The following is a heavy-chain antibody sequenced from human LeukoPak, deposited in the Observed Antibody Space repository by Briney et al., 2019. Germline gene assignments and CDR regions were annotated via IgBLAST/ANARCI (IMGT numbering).Heavy chain of an antibody. J-gene: IGHJ5*02. CDR1: GFTFSDYY. CDR3: ARALLRYFDQTKFDP. V-gene: IGHV3-11*01. D-gene: IGHD3-9*01. CDR2: ISSSGSTI. Sequence: GGSLRLSCAASGFTFSDYYMSWIRQAPGKGLEWVSYISSSGSTIYYADSVKGRFTISRDNAKNSLYLQMNSLRAEDTAVYCCARALLRYFDQTKFDPWGQGTLVTVSS.